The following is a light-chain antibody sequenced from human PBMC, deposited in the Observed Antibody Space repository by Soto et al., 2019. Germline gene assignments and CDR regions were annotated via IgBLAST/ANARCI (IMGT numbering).Light chain of an antibody. Sequence: QSALTQPASVSGSPGQSITISCTGTSSDVGGYNYVSWYQRYPGKAPQLIIYEVSNRPSGVSNRFSGSKSGNTASLTISGPQAEDEADYYCSSSSRRTTLAYVFGTGTKLTVL. CDR3: SSSSRRTTLAYV. J-gene: IGLJ1*01. V-gene: IGLV2-14*01. CDR1: SSDVGGYNY. CDR2: EVS.